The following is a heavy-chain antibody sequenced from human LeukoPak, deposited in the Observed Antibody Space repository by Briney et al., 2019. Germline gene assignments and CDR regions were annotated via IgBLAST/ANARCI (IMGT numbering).Heavy chain of an antibody. J-gene: IGHJ4*02. D-gene: IGHD2-15*01. CDR2: INWNGGST. CDR3: ARGCSGGSCFGDFDY. Sequence: GGSLRLSCAASGFTFDDYAMSWVRQGPGKGPEWVSGINWNGGSTGYVDSVKGRFTISRDNAKNSLYLQMNSLRAEDTALYYCARGCSGGSCFGDFDYWGQGTLGTVSS. V-gene: IGHV3-20*04. CDR1: GFTFDDYA.